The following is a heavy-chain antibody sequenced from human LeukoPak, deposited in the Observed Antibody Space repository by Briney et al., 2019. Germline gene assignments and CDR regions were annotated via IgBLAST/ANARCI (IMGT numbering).Heavy chain of an antibody. V-gene: IGHV3-53*01. D-gene: IGHD3-10*01. J-gene: IGHJ4*02. Sequence: GGSLRLPCAASGFTVSSNYMSWVRQAPGKGLEWVSVIYSGGSTYYADSVKGRFTISRDNSKNTLYLQMNSLRAEDTAVYYCARVLRSTMVRGVISRGYYFDYWGQGTLVTVSS. CDR1: GFTVSSNY. CDR2: IYSGGST. CDR3: ARVLRSTMVRGVISRGYYFDY.